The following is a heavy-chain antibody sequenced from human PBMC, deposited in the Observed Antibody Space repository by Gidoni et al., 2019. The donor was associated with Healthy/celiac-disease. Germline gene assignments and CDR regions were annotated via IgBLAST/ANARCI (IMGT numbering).Heavy chain of an antibody. V-gene: IGHV3-23*04. CDR2: ISGSGTST. D-gene: IGHD2-15*01. Sequence: VQLVESGGGLVQPGWSLRLSCAASGFTFNNYAMTWVRQAPGKGLEWVSAISGSGTSTHYADSVKGRFTISRDNAKNTLYLQMNSLRAEDTAVYYCAKEVLGVVAATDWGQGTLVTVSS. CDR3: AKEVLGVVAATD. J-gene: IGHJ4*02. CDR1: GFTFNNYA.